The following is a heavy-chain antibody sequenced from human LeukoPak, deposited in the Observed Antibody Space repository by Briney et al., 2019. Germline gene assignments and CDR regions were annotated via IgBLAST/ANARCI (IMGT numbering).Heavy chain of an antibody. CDR3: ARGGSRITMVRGVDNWFDP. V-gene: IGHV4-59*01. J-gene: IGHJ5*02. CDR1: GGSISSYY. CDR2: IYYSGST. Sequence: TSETLSLTCTVSGGSISSYYWSWIRQPPGKGLEWIGYIYYSGSTNYNPSLKSRVTISVDTSKNQFSLKLSSVTAADTAVYYCARGGSRITMVRGVDNWFDPWGQGTLVTVSS. D-gene: IGHD3-10*01.